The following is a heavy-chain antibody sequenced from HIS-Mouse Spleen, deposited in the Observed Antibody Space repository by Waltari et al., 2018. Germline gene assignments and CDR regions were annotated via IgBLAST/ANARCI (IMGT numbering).Heavy chain of an antibody. CDR3: ARRERYYHGSGSYYNGDY. CDR1: GGPISSSSYY. J-gene: IGHJ4*02. CDR2: IYYSGST. Sequence: QLQLQESGPGLVKPSETLSLTCTVSGGPISSSSYYWGWIRQPPGKGLEWIGGIYYSGSTYYNPSLKSRVTISVDTSKNQFSLKLSSVTAADTAVYYCARRERYYHGSGSYYNGDYWGQGTLVTVSS. D-gene: IGHD3-10*01. V-gene: IGHV4-39*01.